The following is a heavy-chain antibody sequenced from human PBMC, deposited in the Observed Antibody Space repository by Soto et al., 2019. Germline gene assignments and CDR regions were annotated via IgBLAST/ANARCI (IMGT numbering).Heavy chain of an antibody. Sequence: EVQLVESGGGLVQPGGSLRLSCAASGFTFSSYWMHWVRQAPGKGLVWVSRINSDGSSTSYADSVKGRFTISRDNAKNTLYLQMNGLGAEDTAVYYCGRDGYDYIWGSYRWGWFDPWGQGTLVTVSS. CDR3: GRDGYDYIWGSYRWGWFDP. CDR2: INSDGSST. V-gene: IGHV3-74*01. D-gene: IGHD3-16*02. CDR1: GFTFSSYW. J-gene: IGHJ5*02.